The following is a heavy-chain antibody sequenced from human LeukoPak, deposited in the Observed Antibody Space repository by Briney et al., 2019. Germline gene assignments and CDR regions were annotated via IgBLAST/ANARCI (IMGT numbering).Heavy chain of an antibody. CDR3: ARGLPKDYYDSSGYYTPELNDAFDI. CDR1: GYTFTSYD. Sequence: GASVKVSCKASGYTFTSYDINWVRQATGQGLERMGWMNPNSGNTGYAQKFQGRVTMTRNTSISTAYMELSSLRSEDTAVYYCARGLPKDYYDSSGYYTPELNDAFDIWGQGTMVTVSS. CDR2: MNPNSGNT. D-gene: IGHD3-22*01. J-gene: IGHJ3*02. V-gene: IGHV1-8*01.